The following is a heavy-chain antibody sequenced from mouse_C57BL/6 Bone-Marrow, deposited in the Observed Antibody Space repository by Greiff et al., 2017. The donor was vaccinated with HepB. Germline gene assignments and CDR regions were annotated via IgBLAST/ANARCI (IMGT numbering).Heavy chain of an antibody. CDR3: ARFGYYGPYWYCDV. CDR2: IDPSDSYT. J-gene: IGHJ1*03. V-gene: IGHV1-59*01. Sequence: VQLQQPGAELVRPGTSVKLSCKASGYTFTSYWMHWVKQRPGQGLEWIGVIDPSDSYTNYNQKFKGKATLTVDTSSSTAYMQLSSLTSEDSAVYYCARFGYYGPYWYCDVWGTGTTVTVSS. D-gene: IGHD1-2*01. CDR1: GYTFTSYW.